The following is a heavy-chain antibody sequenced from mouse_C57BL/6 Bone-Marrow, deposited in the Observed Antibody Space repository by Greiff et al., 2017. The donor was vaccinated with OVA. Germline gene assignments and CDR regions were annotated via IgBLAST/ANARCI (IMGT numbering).Heavy chain of an antibody. J-gene: IGHJ4*01. D-gene: IGHD1-1*01. CDR2: INPNNGGT. CDR1: GYTFTDYN. CDR3: ARMGYYGSSPYYAMDY. V-gene: IGHV1-18*01. Sequence: EVQLQQSGPELVKPGASVKIPCKASGYTFTDYNMDWVKQSHGKSLEWIGDINPNNGGTIYNQKFKGKATLTVDKSSSTAYMELRSLTSEDTAVYYCARMGYYGSSPYYAMDYSGQKTSVTVSS.